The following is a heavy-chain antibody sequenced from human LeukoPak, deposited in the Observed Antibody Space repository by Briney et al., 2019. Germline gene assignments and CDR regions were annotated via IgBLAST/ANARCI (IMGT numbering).Heavy chain of an antibody. CDR2: IGGDSRVT. CDR1: GFTFSDYY. D-gene: IGHD5-12*01. V-gene: IGHV3-11*05. Sequence: GGSLRLSCAASGFTFSDYYMTWIRPAPGQGLEWVSYIGGDSRVTNYADSVKGRFTISRDNAENSLYLQMNSLRAEDTAVYYCSTDPRLLTYWGQGALVTVSS. CDR3: STDPRLLTY. J-gene: IGHJ4*02.